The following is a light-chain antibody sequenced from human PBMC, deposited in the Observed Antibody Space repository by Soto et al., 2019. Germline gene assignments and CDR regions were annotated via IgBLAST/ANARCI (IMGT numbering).Light chain of an antibody. Sequence: QAVVTQPASVSGSPGQSITISCTGTSSDVGGYNYVSWYQQHPGKAPKLMIYDVSNRPSGVSNRFSGSKSGNTASLTISGLQAEDEADYYCSSYTSRTGVFGGGTKVTVL. CDR1: SSDVGGYNY. CDR3: SSYTSRTGV. V-gene: IGLV2-14*01. CDR2: DVS. J-gene: IGLJ2*01.